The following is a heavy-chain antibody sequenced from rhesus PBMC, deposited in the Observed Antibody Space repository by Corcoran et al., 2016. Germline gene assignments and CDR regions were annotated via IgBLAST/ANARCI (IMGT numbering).Heavy chain of an antibody. D-gene: IGHD6S26*01. CDR3: ARDHSSGWSGYGLDS. CDR1: GFTFSDYY. V-gene: IGHV3-178*01. CDR2: ISIGGGST. Sequence: EVQLVESGGGLAKPGGSLRLSCAASGFTFSDYYMDWVRQAPGKGLEWVSRISIGGGSTWYAESVKGRFNISRENAKNTLYRQMNSLRAEDTAVYYCARDHSSGWSGYGLDSWGQGVVVTVSS. J-gene: IGHJ6*01.